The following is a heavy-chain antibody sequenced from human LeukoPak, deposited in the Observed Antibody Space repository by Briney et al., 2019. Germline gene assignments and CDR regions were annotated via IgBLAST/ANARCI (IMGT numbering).Heavy chain of an antibody. CDR1: GFTFSSYA. CDR2: ISGSGGST. V-gene: IGHV3-23*01. J-gene: IGHJ6*02. Sequence: GGSLRLSCAASGFTFSSYAMSWVRQAPGKGLEWVSAISGSGGSTYYADSVKGRFTISRDNSKNTLYLQMNSLRAEDTAVYYCARVRDSGYYDFWSGYYGRNYYYYGMDVWGQGTTVTVSS. D-gene: IGHD3-3*01. CDR3: ARVRDSGYYDFWSGYYGRNYYYYGMDV.